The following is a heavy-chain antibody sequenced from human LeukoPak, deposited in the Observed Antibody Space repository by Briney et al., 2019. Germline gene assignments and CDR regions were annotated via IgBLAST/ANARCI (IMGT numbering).Heavy chain of an antibody. J-gene: IGHJ4*02. D-gene: IGHD3-10*01. V-gene: IGHV3-48*03. CDR1: GFTFSSYE. Sequence: GGSLRLSCAASGFTFSSYEMNWVRQAPGKGLEWVSYISSSGSTIYYTDSVKGRFTISRDNAKNSLYLQMNSLRAEDTAVYYCARAYYYGSGSLWGRGTLVTVSS. CDR3: ARAYYYGSGSL. CDR2: ISSSGSTI.